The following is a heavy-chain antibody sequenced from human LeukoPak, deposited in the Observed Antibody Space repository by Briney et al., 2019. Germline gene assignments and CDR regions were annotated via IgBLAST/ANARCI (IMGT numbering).Heavy chain of an antibody. CDR3: TTGGDILTGYYSLDY. Sequence: GGSLRLSCAASGFTFSNAWMSWVRQAPGKGLEWVGRIKSKTDGGTTDYAAPVKGRFTISRDDSKNTLYLQMNSLKTEDTAVYYCTTGGDILTGYYSLDYWGQGTLVTVSS. J-gene: IGHJ4*02. D-gene: IGHD3-9*01. CDR1: GFTFSNAW. CDR2: IKSKTDGGTT. V-gene: IGHV3-15*01.